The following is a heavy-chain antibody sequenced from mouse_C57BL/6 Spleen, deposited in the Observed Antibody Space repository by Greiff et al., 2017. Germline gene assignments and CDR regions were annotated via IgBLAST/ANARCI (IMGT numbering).Heavy chain of an antibody. J-gene: IGHJ4*01. CDR1: GFTFSDYG. CDR3: ARGGYSNYGYAMDY. CDR2: ISSGSSTI. D-gene: IGHD2-5*01. V-gene: IGHV5-17*01. Sequence: EVQLVESGGGLVKPGGSLKLSCAASGFTFSDYGMHWVRQAPEKGLEWVAYISSGSSTIYYADTVKGRFTISRDNAKNTLFLQMTSLRSEDTAMYYCARGGYSNYGYAMDYWGQGTSVTVSS.